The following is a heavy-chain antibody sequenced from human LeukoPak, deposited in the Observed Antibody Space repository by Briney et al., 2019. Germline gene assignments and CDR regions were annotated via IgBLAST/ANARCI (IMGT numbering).Heavy chain of an antibody. CDR2: ISYDGSNK. CDR1: GFTFSSYA. CDR3: ARDLTLYSYGSSVDY. V-gene: IGHV3-30-3*01. Sequence: GGSLRLSCAASGFTFSSYAMHWVRQARGKGLEWVAVISYDGSNKYYADSVKGRFTISRDNSKNTLYLQMNSLRAEDTAVYYCARDLTLYSYGSSVDYWGQGTLVTVSS. D-gene: IGHD5-18*01. J-gene: IGHJ4*02.